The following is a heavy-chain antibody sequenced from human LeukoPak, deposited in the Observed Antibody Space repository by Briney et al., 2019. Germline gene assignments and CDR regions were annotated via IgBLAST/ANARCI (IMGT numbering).Heavy chain of an antibody. CDR1: GDSISSSGRFY. V-gene: IGHV4-39*01. CDR3: ARQGSSWSELNWFDP. J-gene: IGHJ5*02. D-gene: IGHD2-15*01. Sequence: SETLSLTCTVSGDSISSSGRFYWGWLRQPPGKGLEWIGSMDYSGTTDYNPSLKSRVTLSVDTSKDQFSLKLTSVTAADTALYYCARQGSSWSELNWFDPWGLGILVTVSS. CDR2: MDYSGTT.